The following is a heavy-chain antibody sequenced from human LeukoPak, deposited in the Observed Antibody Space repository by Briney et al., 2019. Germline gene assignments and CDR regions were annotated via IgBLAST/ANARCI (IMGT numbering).Heavy chain of an antibody. J-gene: IGHJ3*02. CDR1: GGTFSSYA. CDR2: IIPIFGTA. Sequence: ASVKVSCKASGGTFSSYAISWVRQAPGQGLEWMGGIIPIFGTANYAQKFQGRVTITADESTSTAYMELSSLRSEDTAVYYCARELGDCSGGSCYSGDAFDIWGQGTMVTVSS. V-gene: IGHV1-69*13. CDR3: ARELGDCSGGSCYSGDAFDI. D-gene: IGHD2-15*01.